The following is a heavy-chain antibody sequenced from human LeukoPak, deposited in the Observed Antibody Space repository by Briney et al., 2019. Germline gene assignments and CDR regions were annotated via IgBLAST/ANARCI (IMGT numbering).Heavy chain of an antibody. Sequence: SETLSLTCSVSGASISGYYWSWIRQPPGKVLEWFGHIYYSGSTTYNPSLKSRVTISVDSSKNQFSLRLSSVTAADTAVYYCARCLSRCNNGFDIWGQGTMVTVSS. J-gene: IGHJ3*02. CDR2: IYYSGST. V-gene: IGHV4-59*01. CDR1: GASISGYY. D-gene: IGHD2/OR15-2a*01. CDR3: ARCLSRCNNGFDI.